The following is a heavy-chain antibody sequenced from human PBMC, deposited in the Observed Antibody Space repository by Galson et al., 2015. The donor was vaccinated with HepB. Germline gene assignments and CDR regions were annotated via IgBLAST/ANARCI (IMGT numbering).Heavy chain of an antibody. Sequence: SLRLSCAASGFPFDDYAMHWVRQAPGKGLEWVSGISWNSGSIGYADSVKGRFTISRDNAKNSLYLQMNSLRAEDTALYYCAKDGEQWLDRVVFPYFDYWGQGTLVTVSS. CDR1: GFPFDDYA. CDR2: ISWNSGSI. CDR3: AKDGEQWLDRVVFPYFDY. V-gene: IGHV3-9*01. J-gene: IGHJ4*02. D-gene: IGHD6-19*01.